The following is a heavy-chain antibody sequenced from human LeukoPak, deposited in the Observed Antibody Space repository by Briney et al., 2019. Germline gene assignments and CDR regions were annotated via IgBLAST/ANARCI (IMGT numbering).Heavy chain of an antibody. CDR1: GGSITSSSHS. CDR3: TQSLGSSDWIGHWFDP. V-gene: IGHV4-39*01. J-gene: IGHJ5*02. D-gene: IGHD6-25*01. Sequence: SETLSLTCTVSGGSITSSSHSWGWIPQPPGKGLEWTGSIYYTGTTYSNPSLKSRVTISVDTPNTQFPLKLSSVTAADAAVYYYTQSLGSSDWIGHWFDPWGEGTLVTVSS. CDR2: IYYTGTT.